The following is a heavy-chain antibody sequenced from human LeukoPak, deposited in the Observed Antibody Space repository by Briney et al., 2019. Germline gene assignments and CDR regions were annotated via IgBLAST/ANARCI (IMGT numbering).Heavy chain of an antibody. Sequence: PGGSMRLSCAASGFTFRSYWMSWVRQAPGKGLEWVANIKQDGSEKYYVDSVKGRFTISRDNAKNSVYLQMNSLRAEDTAVYYCARDGGPFDYWGQGTLVTVSS. CDR3: ARDGGPFDY. V-gene: IGHV3-7*01. D-gene: IGHD2-15*01. CDR2: IKQDGSEK. CDR1: GFTFRSYW. J-gene: IGHJ4*02.